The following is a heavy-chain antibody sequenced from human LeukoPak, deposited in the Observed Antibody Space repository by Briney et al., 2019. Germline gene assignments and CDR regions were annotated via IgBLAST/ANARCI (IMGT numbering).Heavy chain of an antibody. CDR2: IYTSGST. Sequence: SETLSLTCTVSGGSISTYYWSWIGQPAGKGLEWIGRIYTSGSTNYNPSLKSRVTMSVDTSKNQFSLKLSSVTAADTAVYYCARLTTVTTWSFDWGQGTLVTVSS. CDR1: GGSISTYY. J-gene: IGHJ4*02. D-gene: IGHD4-17*01. CDR3: ARLTTVTTWSFD. V-gene: IGHV4-4*07.